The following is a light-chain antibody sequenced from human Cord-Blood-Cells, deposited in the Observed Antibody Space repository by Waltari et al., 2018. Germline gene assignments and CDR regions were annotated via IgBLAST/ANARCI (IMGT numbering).Light chain of an antibody. Sequence: QSALTQPASVSGSPGQSITISCTGTSSDVGGYNYVSWYQQHPGKAPKLMIYDVSNMTSGVSNRFSGSKSGNTASLTISGLQAEDEADYYCSSYTSSSTLVFGTGTKVTVL. CDR3: SSYTSSSTLV. CDR1: SSDVGGYNY. V-gene: IGLV2-14*01. CDR2: DVS. J-gene: IGLJ1*01.